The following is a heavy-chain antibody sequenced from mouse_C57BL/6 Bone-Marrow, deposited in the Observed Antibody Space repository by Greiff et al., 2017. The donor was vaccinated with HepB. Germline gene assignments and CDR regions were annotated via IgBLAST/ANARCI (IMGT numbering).Heavy chain of an antibody. V-gene: IGHV5-17*01. CDR2: ISSGSSTI. Sequence: EVHLVESGGGLVKPGGSLKLSCAASGFTFSDYGMHWVRQAPEKGLEWVAYISSGSSTIHYADTVKGRFTISRDNAKNTLFLQMTSLRSEDTAVYYCARGFLLFAYWGQGTLVTVSA. D-gene: IGHD2-1*01. CDR3: ARGFLLFAY. J-gene: IGHJ3*01. CDR1: GFTFSDYG.